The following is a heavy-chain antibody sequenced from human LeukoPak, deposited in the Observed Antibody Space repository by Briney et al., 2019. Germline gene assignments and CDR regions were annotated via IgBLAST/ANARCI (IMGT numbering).Heavy chain of an antibody. CDR1: GGSISSSSYY. V-gene: IGHV4-39*01. J-gene: IGHJ4*02. D-gene: IGHD6-19*01. CDR3: ARRHSSGWSRRGFDY. Sequence: SEPLSLTCTVSGGSISSSSYYWGWIRQPPGQGLEWIGSIYYSGSTYYNPSLKSRVTISVDTSKNQFSLKLSSVTAADTAVYYCARRHSSGWSRRGFDYWGQGTLVTVSS. CDR2: IYYSGST.